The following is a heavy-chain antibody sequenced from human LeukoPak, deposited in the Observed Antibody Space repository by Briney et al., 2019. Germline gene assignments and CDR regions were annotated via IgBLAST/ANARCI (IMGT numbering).Heavy chain of an antibody. J-gene: IGHJ6*03. V-gene: IGHV1-2*02. CDR3: ARGLAAQGYYYYMDV. CDR2: INPNSGGT. D-gene: IGHD6-6*01. CDR1: GYTFTGYY. Sequence: ASVKVSCKASGYTFTGYYMHWVRQAPGQGLEWMGWINPNSGGTNYAQKFQGRVTMTRDTSISTAYMELSRLRSDDTAVYHCARGLAAQGYYYYMDVWGKGTTVTVSS.